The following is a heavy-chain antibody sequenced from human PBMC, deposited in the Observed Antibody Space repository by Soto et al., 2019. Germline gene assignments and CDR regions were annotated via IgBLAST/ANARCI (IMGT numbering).Heavy chain of an antibody. J-gene: IGHJ4*02. D-gene: IGHD4-17*01. CDR3: ARVSKTTVITGSDY. Sequence: VGSLRLSCAGSGFTFSSYAMHWVRQAPGKGLEWVAVISYGDGSYKYYADSVKGRFTISRDNSKNTLYLQMNSLRAEDTAVYYCARVSKTTVITGSDYWGQGTLVTVSS. V-gene: IGHV3-30-3*01. CDR2: ISYGDGSYK. CDR1: GFTFSSYA.